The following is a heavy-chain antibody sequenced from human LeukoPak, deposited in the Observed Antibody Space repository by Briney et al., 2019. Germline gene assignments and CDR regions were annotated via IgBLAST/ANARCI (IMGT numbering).Heavy chain of an antibody. D-gene: IGHD3-3*01. Sequence: PGGSLRLSCAASGFTFSSYWMHWVRQAPGKGLEWVAVISYDGSNKYYADSVKGRFTISRDNSKNTLYLQMNSLRAEDTAVYYCVKDRGTRVYYYYYGMDVWGQGTTVTVSS. CDR2: ISYDGSNK. CDR3: VKDRGTRVYYYYYGMDV. CDR1: GFTFSSYW. J-gene: IGHJ6*02. V-gene: IGHV3-30*18.